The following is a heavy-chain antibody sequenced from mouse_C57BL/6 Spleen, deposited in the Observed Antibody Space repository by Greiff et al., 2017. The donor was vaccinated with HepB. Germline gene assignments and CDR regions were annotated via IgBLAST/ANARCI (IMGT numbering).Heavy chain of an antibody. CDR2: VSDGGSYT. J-gene: IGHJ3*01. CDR3: AKAAQALFAY. D-gene: IGHD3-2*02. V-gene: IGHV5-4*01. Sequence: DVQLVESGGGLVKPGGSLKLSCAASGFTFSSYAMSWVRQTPEKRLEWVATVSDGGSYTYYPDNVKGRFTISRDNAKNNLYLQMSHLKSEDTAMYYCAKAAQALFAYWGQGTLVTVSA. CDR1: GFTFSSYA.